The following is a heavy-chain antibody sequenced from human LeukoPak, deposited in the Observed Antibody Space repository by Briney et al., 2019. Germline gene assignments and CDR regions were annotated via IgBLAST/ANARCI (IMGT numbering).Heavy chain of an antibody. D-gene: IGHD3-3*01. Sequence: PGESLRLSCAASGFTFSYYGMTWVRQAPGKGLEWVSGISGNGGTTYYADSVKGRFTISRDNSKNTLYLQMNSLRVEDTALYYCAKDLGVGTTTPDRWGQGTLVTVSS. V-gene: IGHV3-23*01. CDR2: ISGNGGTT. CDR1: GFTFSYYG. CDR3: AKDLGVGTTTPDR. J-gene: IGHJ5*02.